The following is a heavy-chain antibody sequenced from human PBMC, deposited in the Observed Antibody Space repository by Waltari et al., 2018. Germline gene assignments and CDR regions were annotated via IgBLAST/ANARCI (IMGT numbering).Heavy chain of an antibody. CDR3: ARDYYNSSGYYRTDAFDI. Sequence: QLQLQESGPGLVKPSETLSLTCTVSGGSISSSSYYWGWIRQPPGKGLEWIGSIYYSGSTYYNPSLKSRVTISVDTSKNQFSLKLSSVTAADTAVYYCARDYYNSSGYYRTDAFDIWGQGTMVTVSS. V-gene: IGHV4-39*07. CDR2: IYYSGST. CDR1: GGSISSSSYY. D-gene: IGHD3-22*01. J-gene: IGHJ3*02.